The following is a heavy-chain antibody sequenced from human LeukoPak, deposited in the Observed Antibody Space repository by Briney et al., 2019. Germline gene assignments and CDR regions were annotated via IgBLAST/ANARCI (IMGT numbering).Heavy chain of an antibody. J-gene: IGHJ4*02. V-gene: IGHV3-48*01. CDR2: ISSSSTI. CDR3: ARGGPAGGYSYGYLDY. D-gene: IGHD5-18*01. Sequence: PGGSLRLSCAASGFTFSSYSMNWVRQAPGKGLEWVSYISSSSTIYYADSVKGRFTISRDNAKNSLYLQMNSLRAEDTAVYYCARGGPAGGYSYGYLDYWGQGTLVTVSS. CDR1: GFTFSSYS.